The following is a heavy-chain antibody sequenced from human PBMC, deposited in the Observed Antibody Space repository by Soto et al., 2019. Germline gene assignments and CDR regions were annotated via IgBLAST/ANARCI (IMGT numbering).Heavy chain of an antibody. D-gene: IGHD2-21*01. CDR3: ARGFRGGAAGCFDP. Sequence: ASVKVSCKASGYTFTSYAMHWVRQAPGQRLEWMGWINAGNGNTKYSQKFQGRVTITRDTSASTVYMELSSLRSEDTAVYYCARGFRGGAAGCFDPWCQATLLTVSS. CDR1: GYTFTSYA. CDR2: INAGNGNT. J-gene: IGHJ5*02. V-gene: IGHV1-3*01.